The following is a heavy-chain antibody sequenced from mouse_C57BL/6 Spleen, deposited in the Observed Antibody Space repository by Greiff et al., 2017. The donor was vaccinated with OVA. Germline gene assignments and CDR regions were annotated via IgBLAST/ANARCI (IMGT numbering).Heavy chain of an antibody. Sequence: EVKLQESGGDLVKPGGSLKLSCAASGFTFSSYGMSWVRQTPDKRLEWVATISSGGSYTYYPDSVKGRFTISRDNAKNTLYLQMSSLKSEDTAMYYCARQGSTMVTTTYFDVWGTGTTVTVSS. J-gene: IGHJ1*03. D-gene: IGHD2-2*01. CDR2: ISSGGSYT. CDR1: GFTFSSYG. CDR3: ARQGSTMVTTTYFDV. V-gene: IGHV5-6*01.